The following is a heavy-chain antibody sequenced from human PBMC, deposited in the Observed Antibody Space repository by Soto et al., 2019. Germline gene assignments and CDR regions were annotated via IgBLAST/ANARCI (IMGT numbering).Heavy chain of an antibody. D-gene: IGHD3-10*01. Sequence: ASVKVSCKASGYTFTRYYMHCVRQAPGQGREWMGMINPGGGSTSYAQEFQGRVTMTRDTSTSTVYMELSSLRSEDMAVYYCARGSGSYMWWFDPWGQGTLVTVSS. CDR2: INPGGGST. CDR1: GYTFTRYY. CDR3: ARGSGSYMWWFDP. V-gene: IGHV1-46*03. J-gene: IGHJ5*02.